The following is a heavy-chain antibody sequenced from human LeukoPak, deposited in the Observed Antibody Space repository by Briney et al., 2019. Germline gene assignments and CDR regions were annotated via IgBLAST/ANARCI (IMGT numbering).Heavy chain of an antibody. V-gene: IGHV3-48*02. D-gene: IGHD2-21*01. CDR3: ARGPVAALDY. J-gene: IGHJ4*02. Sequence: GGSLRLSCTASGFTFSSHAMNWVRQAAGKGLEWVSYISSSSSTIYYADSVKGRFTISRDNAKNSLYLQMNSLRDEDTAVYYCARGPVAALDYWGQGTLVTVSS. CDR2: ISSSSSTI. CDR1: GFTFSSHA.